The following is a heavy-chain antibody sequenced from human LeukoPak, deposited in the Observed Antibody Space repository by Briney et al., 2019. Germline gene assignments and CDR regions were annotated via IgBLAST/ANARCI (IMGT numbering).Heavy chain of an antibody. CDR3: ARDTHYYYDSSGYLLL. CDR2: ISYDGSNK. V-gene: IGHV3-30*04. Sequence: GGSLRLSCAASGFTFSSYAMHWVRQAPGKGLEWVAVISYDGSNKYYADSVKGRFTISRDNSKNTLYLQMNSLRAEDTAVYYCARDTHYYYDSSGYLLLWGQGTLVTFSS. J-gene: IGHJ4*02. D-gene: IGHD3-22*01. CDR1: GFTFSSYA.